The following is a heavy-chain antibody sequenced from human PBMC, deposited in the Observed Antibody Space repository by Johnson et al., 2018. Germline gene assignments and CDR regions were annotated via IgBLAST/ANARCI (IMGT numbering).Heavy chain of an antibody. Sequence: EVQLVEAGGGLVQPGRSLRLSCAASGFTFDDYAMHWVRQAPGKGLEWVSGISWNSGSIGYADPVKGRFTSSRDNAKNSLYLQMYSLRTEDTALYSCAKARGYDQDAFDIWGQGTMVTVSS. V-gene: IGHV3-9*01. CDR3: AKARGYDQDAFDI. CDR1: GFTFDDYA. J-gene: IGHJ3*02. D-gene: IGHD5-12*01. CDR2: ISWNSGSI.